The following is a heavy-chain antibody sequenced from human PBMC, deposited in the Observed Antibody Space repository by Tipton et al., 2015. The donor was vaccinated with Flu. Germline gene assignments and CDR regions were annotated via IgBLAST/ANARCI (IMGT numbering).Heavy chain of an antibody. CDR2: IYNSGST. CDR3: ARARAPYSYYAMDV. Sequence: GLVKPSETLSLTCTVSDGSISSYYWSWIRQPPGKGLEWIGYIYNSGSTDYNPSLKSRVTMSVDTSKNQFSLNLSSVTAADTAVYYCARARAPYSYYAMDVWGQGTTVTVSS. CDR1: DGSISSYY. V-gene: IGHV4-59*01. J-gene: IGHJ6*02.